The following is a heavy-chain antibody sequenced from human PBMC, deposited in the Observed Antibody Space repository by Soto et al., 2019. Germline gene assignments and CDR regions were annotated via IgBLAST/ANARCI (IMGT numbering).Heavy chain of an antibody. D-gene: IGHD2-2*01. CDR2: VDPDGGQT. J-gene: IGHJ6*02. Sequence: DVHLVQSGAQVKKPGSTIKISCQISEYRFTDYFFHWVRQAPGGGLEWVGLVDPDGGQTTYAENFQGRVTITADSSKDTASMELSSLRSEDTAIYYCATESKYCSISTCSALYYGLDGWGQGTTVTVSS. CDR3: ATESKYCSISTCSALYYGLDG. V-gene: IGHV1-69-2*01. CDR1: EYRFTDYF.